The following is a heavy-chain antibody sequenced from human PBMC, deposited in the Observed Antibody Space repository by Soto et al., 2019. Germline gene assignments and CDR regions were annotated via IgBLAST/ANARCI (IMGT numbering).Heavy chain of an antibody. CDR3: AQGPSSVGKFDS. CDR1: GFSLSTSGMC. V-gene: IGHV2-70*13. Sequence: GSGPTLVNPTQTLTLTCTFSGFSLSTSGMCVSWIRQPPGKALEWLALIDWDDDKYYSTSLKTRLTISQDTSKNQVVLTMTNMDPVDTGTYYCAQGPSSVGKFDSWGQGIPVTVSS. CDR2: IDWDDDK. D-gene: IGHD2-15*01. J-gene: IGHJ4*02.